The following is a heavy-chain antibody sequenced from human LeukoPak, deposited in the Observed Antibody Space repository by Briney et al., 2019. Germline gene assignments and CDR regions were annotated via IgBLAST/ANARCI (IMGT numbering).Heavy chain of an antibody. D-gene: IGHD3-22*01. J-gene: IGHJ4*02. CDR1: GFTFSSYA. Sequence: GGPLRLSCAASGFTFSSYAMSWVRQAPGKGLEWASAISGSGGSTYYADSVKGRFTISRDNSKNTLYLQMNSLRAEDTAVYYCAKAGYYYDSSGYDYWGQGTLVTVSS. V-gene: IGHV3-23*01. CDR2: ISGSGGST. CDR3: AKAGYYYDSSGYDY.